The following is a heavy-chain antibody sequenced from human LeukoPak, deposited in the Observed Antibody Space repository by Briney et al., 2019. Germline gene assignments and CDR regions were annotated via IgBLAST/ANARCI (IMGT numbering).Heavy chain of an antibody. J-gene: IGHJ4*02. V-gene: IGHV3-23*01. D-gene: IGHD3-10*01. CDR1: GFTFSSYA. Sequence: GGSLRLSCAASGFTFSSYAMSWVRQAPGKGLEWVSAISGSGGSTYYADSVKGRFTISRDNAENSLYLQMNSLTAEDTALYYCVRDGIRDIPGIITIRYDYWGQGTLVTVSS. CDR2: ISGSGGST. CDR3: VRDGIRDIPGIITIRYDY.